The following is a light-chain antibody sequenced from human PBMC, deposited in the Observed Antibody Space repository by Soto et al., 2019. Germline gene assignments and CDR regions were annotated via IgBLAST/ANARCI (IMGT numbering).Light chain of an antibody. Sequence: DVVMTQTPLSSPVTVGHPASISCRSSQSLLHDAGQTYLSWFHQRPGQPPRLLIYKISNRFAEVPDRISGSGAGTDFTLKISRVEAEDVGVYYCMQATHYRPYTFGHGTKLEIK. CDR3: MQATHYRPYT. CDR1: QSLLHDAGQTY. J-gene: IGKJ2*01. V-gene: IGKV2-24*01. CDR2: KIS.